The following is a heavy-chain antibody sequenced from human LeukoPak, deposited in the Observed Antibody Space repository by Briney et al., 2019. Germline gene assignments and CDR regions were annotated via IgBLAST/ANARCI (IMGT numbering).Heavy chain of an antibody. V-gene: IGHV4-61*01. CDR3: ARGYCSSTSCYRSWFDP. Sequence: SETLSLTCTVSGGSTSSGSYYWSWIRQPPGKGLEWIGYIYYSGSTNYNPSLKSRVTISVDTSKNQFSLKLSSVTAADTAVYYCARGYCSSTSCYRSWFDPWGQGTLVTVSS. CDR2: IYYSGST. CDR1: GGSTSSGSYY. D-gene: IGHD2-2*01. J-gene: IGHJ5*02.